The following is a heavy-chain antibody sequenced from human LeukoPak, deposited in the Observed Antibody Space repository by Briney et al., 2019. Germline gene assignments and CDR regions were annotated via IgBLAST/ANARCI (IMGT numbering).Heavy chain of an antibody. D-gene: IGHD3-22*01. V-gene: IGHV1-2*02. CDR1: GGTFSSYA. J-gene: IGHJ5*02. Sequence: ASVKVSCKASGGTFSSYAISWVRQAPGQGLEWMGWINPNSGGTNYAQKFQGRVTMTRDTSISTAYMELSRLRSDDTAVYYCARDAEAYYYDSSGYNWFDPWGQGTLVTVSS. CDR3: ARDAEAYYYDSSGYNWFDP. CDR2: INPNSGGT.